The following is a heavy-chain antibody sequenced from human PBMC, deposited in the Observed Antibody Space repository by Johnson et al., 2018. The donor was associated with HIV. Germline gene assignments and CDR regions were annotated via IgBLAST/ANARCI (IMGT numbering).Heavy chain of an antibody. D-gene: IGHD3-22*01. CDR3: ARVRGLIAFDI. V-gene: IGHV3-74*02. J-gene: IGHJ3*02. CDR1: GFTVSNNY. CDR2: INSDGSDT. Sequence: VQLVESGGGLVQPGGSLRLSCAASGFTVSNNYLGWVRQAPGKGLEWVSRINSDGSDTIYVDSVKGRFTISRDNAKDTLYVRMTNLGAEDTAMYYCARVRGLIAFDIWGQGTMVTVSS.